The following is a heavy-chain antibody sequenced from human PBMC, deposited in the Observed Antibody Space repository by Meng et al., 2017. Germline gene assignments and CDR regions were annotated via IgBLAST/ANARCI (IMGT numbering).Heavy chain of an antibody. Sequence: QVELVASGAEVKKPVSSVKVSCKASGGTFSSYAISWVRQAPGQGLEWMGGIIPIFGTANYAQKFQGRVTITADKSTSTAYMELSSLRSEDTAVYYCARGVGYGGNSLYFDYWGQGTLVTVSS. CDR3: ARGVGYGGNSLYFDY. V-gene: IGHV1-69*06. J-gene: IGHJ4*02. CDR2: IIPIFGTA. D-gene: IGHD4-23*01. CDR1: GGTFSSYA.